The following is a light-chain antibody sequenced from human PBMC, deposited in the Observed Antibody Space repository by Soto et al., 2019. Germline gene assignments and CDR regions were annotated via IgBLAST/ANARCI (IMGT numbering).Light chain of an antibody. CDR3: QHNGV. V-gene: IGKV1-12*01. CDR2: ATS. CDR1: QGIGSW. Sequence: DIQMTQSPSSVSASVGESVTMSCRASQGIGSWLAWYQQQPGKAPKLLIFATSSLQGGVPSRFSGSGSGTDFTLTNNSLQPEDFATYYCQHNGVFGPGTKVDVK. J-gene: IGKJ3*01.